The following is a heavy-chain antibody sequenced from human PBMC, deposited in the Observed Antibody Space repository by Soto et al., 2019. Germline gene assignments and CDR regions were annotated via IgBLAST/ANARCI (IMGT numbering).Heavy chain of an antibody. CDR1: GFTFTSSA. J-gene: IGHJ3*02. CDR2: IVVGSGNT. CDR3: AAEGQIDDAFDI. V-gene: IGHV1-58*01. Sequence: SVKVSCKASGFTFTSSAVQWVRQARGQRLEWIGWIVVGSGNTNYAQKFQERVTITRDMSTSTAYMELSSLRSENTAVYYCAAEGQIDDAFDIWGQGTMVTVSS.